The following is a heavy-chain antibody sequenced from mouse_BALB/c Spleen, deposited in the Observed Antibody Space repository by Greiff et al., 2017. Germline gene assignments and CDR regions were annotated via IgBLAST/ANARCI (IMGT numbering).Heavy chain of an antibody. CDR3: ARSRWLPDYFDY. CDR2: INPSNGRT. D-gene: IGHD2-3*01. V-gene: IGHV1S81*02. CDR1: GYTFTSYW. Sequence: QVQLKQPGAELVKPGASVKLSCKASGYTFTSYWMHWVKQRPGQGLEWIGEINPSNGRTNYNEKFKSKATLTVDKSSSTAYMQLSSLTSEDSAVYYCARSRWLPDYFDYWGQGTTLTVSS. J-gene: IGHJ2*01.